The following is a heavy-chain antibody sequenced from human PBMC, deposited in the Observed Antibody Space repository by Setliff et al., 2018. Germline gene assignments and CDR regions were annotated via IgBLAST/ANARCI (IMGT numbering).Heavy chain of an antibody. V-gene: IGHV1-46*01. CDR2: INPGGLTS. CDR1: GYSFTSHY. D-gene: IGHD2-8*01. CDR3: ERLVRYCTATACQRTSGNDL. J-gene: IGHJ5*02. Sequence: ASVKVSCKTSGYSFTSHYVHWVRQAPGQGLEWMGIINPGGLTSSSTQKFEGRVTMTRDTSTSTVYMELNSLRSDDTAVYYCERLVRYCTATACQRTSGNDLWGQGTLVTVSS.